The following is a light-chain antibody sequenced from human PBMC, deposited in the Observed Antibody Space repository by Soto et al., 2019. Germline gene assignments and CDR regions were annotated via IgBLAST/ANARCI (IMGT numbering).Light chain of an antibody. CDR3: AAWDDSLSGFVV. V-gene: IGLV1-47*01. J-gene: IGLJ2*01. CDR1: SSNIGSNY. Sequence: QSVLTQPPSASGTPGQRVTISCSGSSSNIGSNYVYWYQQLPGTAPKLLIYRNNQRPSGVADRFSGSKSGTSASLAISGLRSEDEADYYCAAWDDSLSGFVVFGGGTKVTVL. CDR2: RNN.